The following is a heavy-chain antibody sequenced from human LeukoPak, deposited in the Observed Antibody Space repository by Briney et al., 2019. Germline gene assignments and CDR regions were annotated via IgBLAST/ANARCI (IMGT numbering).Heavy chain of an antibody. CDR1: GFTFSSYS. CDR3: ARNRGMVTSEFDY. J-gene: IGHJ4*02. CDR2: ISSSSSTL. V-gene: IGHV3-48*01. D-gene: IGHD5-18*01. Sequence: GGSLRLSCAASGFTFSSYSMNWVRQAPGKGLEWVSYISSSSSTLYYADSVKGRFTISKDNAKKSLYLQMTSLRAEDTAVCYCARNRGMVTSEFDYWGQGTLVTVSS.